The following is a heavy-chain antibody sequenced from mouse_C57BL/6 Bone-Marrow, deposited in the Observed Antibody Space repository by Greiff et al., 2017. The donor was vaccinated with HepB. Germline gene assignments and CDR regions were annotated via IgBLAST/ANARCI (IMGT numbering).Heavy chain of an antibody. Sequence: EVQLVESGGGLVQPKGSLKLSCAASGFSFNTYAMNWVRQAPGKGLEWVARIRSKSNNYATYYADSVKDRFTISRDDSESMLYLQMNNLKTEDTAMYYCVRHDPVVARYYAMDYWGQGTSVTVSS. D-gene: IGHD1-1*01. CDR2: IRSKSNNYAT. J-gene: IGHJ4*01. CDR3: VRHDPVVARYYAMDY. CDR1: GFSFNTYA. V-gene: IGHV10-1*01.